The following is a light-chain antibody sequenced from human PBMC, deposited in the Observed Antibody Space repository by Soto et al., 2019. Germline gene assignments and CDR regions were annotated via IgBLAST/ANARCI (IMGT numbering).Light chain of an antibody. V-gene: IGLV2-14*01. CDR3: CSFTSTSTPYV. CDR2: DVS. Sequence: QSVLTQPASVSGSPGQSITISCTGTSRDVGGYNYVSWYQQHPGKAPKLMIYDVSNRPSGVSSRFSASKSGNTASLTISGLQAEDEADYYCCSFTSTSTPYVFGTGTKVTVL. CDR1: SRDVGGYNY. J-gene: IGLJ1*01.